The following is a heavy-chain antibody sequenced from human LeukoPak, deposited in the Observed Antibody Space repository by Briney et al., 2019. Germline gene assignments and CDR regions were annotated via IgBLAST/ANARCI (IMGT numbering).Heavy chain of an antibody. CDR3: ARWIQLWSYFDY. CDR2: ISSSSSYI. Sequence: GGSLRLSCAASGFTFRTYAMSWVRQAPGKGLEWVSSISSSSSYIYYADSVKGRFTISRDNAKNSLYLQMNSLRAEDTAVYYCARWIQLWSYFDYWGQGTLVTVSS. J-gene: IGHJ4*02. D-gene: IGHD5-18*01. V-gene: IGHV3-21*01. CDR1: GFTFRTYA.